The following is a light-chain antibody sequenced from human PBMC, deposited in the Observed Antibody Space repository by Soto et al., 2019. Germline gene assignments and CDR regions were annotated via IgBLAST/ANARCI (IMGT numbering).Light chain of an antibody. Sequence: GDRVTITCRARQTINTYLNWYQQTPGTAPKLLIYDASSLQSGVPSRFRGSGSGTDFTLTITSLQPEDFATYYCQQSYTTPLTFGGGTKLEVK. V-gene: IGKV1-39*01. CDR3: QQSYTTPLT. CDR2: DAS. CDR1: QTINTY. J-gene: IGKJ4*01.